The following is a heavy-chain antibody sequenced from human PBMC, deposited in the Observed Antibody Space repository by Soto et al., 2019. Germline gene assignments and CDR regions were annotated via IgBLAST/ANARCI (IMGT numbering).Heavy chain of an antibody. J-gene: IGHJ3*02. Sequence: GGSLRLSCAASGFTFSSYGMHWVRQAPGKGLEWVAVISYDGSNKYYADSVKGRFTISRDNSKNTLYLQMNSLRAEETAVYYCANDNIGFVSGYYHYDAFDIWGQGTMVTVSS. CDR2: ISYDGSNK. CDR1: GFTFSSYG. V-gene: IGHV3-30*18. D-gene: IGHD3-3*01. CDR3: ANDNIGFVSGYYHYDAFDI.